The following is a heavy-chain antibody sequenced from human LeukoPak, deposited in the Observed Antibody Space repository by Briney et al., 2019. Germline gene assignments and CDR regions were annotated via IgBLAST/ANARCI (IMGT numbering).Heavy chain of an antibody. V-gene: IGHV4-59*08. CDR1: GGSISSLY. CDR2: VYYSGST. Sequence: SETLSLTCTVSGGSISSLYWSWIRQPPGKGLEWIGYVYYSGSTNYNPSLKSRVTISVDTSKNQFTLKLSSVTAAETAVYYCARRGSLGPFDYWGQGTLVTVSS. D-gene: IGHD7-27*01. CDR3: ARRGSLGPFDY. J-gene: IGHJ4*02.